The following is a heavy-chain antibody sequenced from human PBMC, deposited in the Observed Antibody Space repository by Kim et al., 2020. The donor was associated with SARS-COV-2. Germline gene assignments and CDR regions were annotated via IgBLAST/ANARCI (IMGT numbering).Heavy chain of an antibody. V-gene: IGHV3-7*01. CDR1: EFTFSSYW. J-gene: IGHJ3*02. Sequence: GGSLRLSCAASEFTFSSYWMSWVRQAPGKGLEWVANIKQDGSEKYYVDSVKGRFTISRDNAKNSLYLQMNSLRAEDTASYYCARVRNGGTFDIRGQGTLV. CDR3: ARVRNGGTFDI. D-gene: IGHD3-16*01. CDR2: IKQDGSEK.